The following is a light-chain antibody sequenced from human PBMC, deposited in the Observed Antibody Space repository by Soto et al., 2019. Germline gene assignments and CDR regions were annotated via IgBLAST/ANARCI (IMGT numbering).Light chain of an antibody. CDR1: QSVSSSY. V-gene: IGKV3-20*01. CDR2: GAT. J-gene: IGKJ3*01. Sequence: ESVFTQSPGTLYLSPGERATLSCRASQSVSSSYLAWYQQRPGQAPRLIIYGATSRANGIPDRFSGSGSGTDFTLTISRLEPEDFAVYACQQYGSSPVITFGPGTKVDIK. CDR3: QQYGSSPVIT.